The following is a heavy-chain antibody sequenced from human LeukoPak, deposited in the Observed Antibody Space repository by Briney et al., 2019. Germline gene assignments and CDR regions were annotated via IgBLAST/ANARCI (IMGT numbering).Heavy chain of an antibody. Sequence: GASLRLSCAASGFTFSSYAMSWVRQAPGKGLEWVSAISGSGGSTYYADSMKGRFTISRDNSKNTLYLQMNSLRAEDTAVYYCAKVATRAVWGTHYPFDYWGQGTLVTVSS. V-gene: IGHV3-23*01. CDR3: AKVATRAVWGTHYPFDY. J-gene: IGHJ4*02. CDR2: ISGSGGST. CDR1: GFTFSSYA. D-gene: IGHD3-16*01.